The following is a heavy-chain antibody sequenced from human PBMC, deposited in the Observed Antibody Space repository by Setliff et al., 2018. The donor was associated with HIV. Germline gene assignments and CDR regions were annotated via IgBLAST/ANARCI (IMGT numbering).Heavy chain of an antibody. V-gene: IGHV4-38-2*02. D-gene: IGHD6-19*01. J-gene: IGHJ4*02. Sequence: SETLSLTCILSLYSISSGYYWGWIRQPPGKGLEWIGSIYHSGSTYYNPSLKSRLTISVDTSKTEFSLKMASVTAADTAVYFCARQRAVAGINDYWGQRTLVTVSS. CDR3: ARQRAVAGINDY. CDR1: LYSISSGYY. CDR2: IYHSGST.